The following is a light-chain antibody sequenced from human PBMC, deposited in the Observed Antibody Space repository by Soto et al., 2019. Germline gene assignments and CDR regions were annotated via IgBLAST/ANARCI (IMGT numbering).Light chain of an antibody. J-gene: IGKJ2*01. CDR2: TSG. Sequence: IQMTQSPSSLSASVGDRVTITCRASQRITTYLNGYQQKPGEAPKLLISTSGTLQRGVPSRFSGSGSGTDFTLAITALRPEDFPTYFCQQTYSTPYTFGQGTKLEIK. CDR3: QQTYSTPYT. CDR1: QRITTY. V-gene: IGKV1-39*01.